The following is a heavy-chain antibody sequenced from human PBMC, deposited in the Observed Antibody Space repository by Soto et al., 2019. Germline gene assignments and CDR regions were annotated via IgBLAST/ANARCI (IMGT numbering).Heavy chain of an antibody. CDR2: IYYSGSS. CDR1: VGSVSSYY. Sequence: SETLSLTCTVSVGSVSSYYWSWLRQPPGKGLEWIGYIYYSGSSNYNPSLKSRVTISVDTSKNQFSLKLSSVTAADTAVYYCARDRSAYYDFWSGYYTGNYYYYGMDVWGQGTTVTVS. V-gene: IGHV4-59*02. J-gene: IGHJ6*02. D-gene: IGHD3-3*01. CDR3: ARDRSAYYDFWSGYYTGNYYYYGMDV.